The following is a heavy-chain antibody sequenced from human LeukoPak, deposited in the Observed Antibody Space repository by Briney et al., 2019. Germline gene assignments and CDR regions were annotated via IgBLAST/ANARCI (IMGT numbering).Heavy chain of an antibody. D-gene: IGHD4-23*01. CDR3: ARETYGGNSGLDY. V-gene: IGHV4-30-4*01. Sequence: TSETLSLTCTVSGGSTSSGDYYWSWIRQPPGKGLEWIGYIYYSGSTYYNPSLKSRVTISVDTSKNQFSLKLSSVTAADTAVYYCARETYGGNSGLDYWGQGTLVTVSS. J-gene: IGHJ4*02. CDR1: GGSTSSGDYY. CDR2: IYYSGST.